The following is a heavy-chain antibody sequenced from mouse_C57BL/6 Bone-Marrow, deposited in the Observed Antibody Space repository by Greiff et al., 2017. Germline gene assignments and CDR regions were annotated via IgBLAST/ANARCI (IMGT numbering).Heavy chain of an antibody. J-gene: IGHJ3*01. CDR1: GFNIQDDY. Sequence: EVMLVESGAELVRPGASVKLSCTASGFNIQDDYMHWVKQRPEQGLEWIGWIDPENGDTEYASKFQGKATITADTSSNTAYLQLSSLTSEDTAVYYCTTVYDNYGAWFAYWGQGTLVTVSA. D-gene: IGHD2-1*01. V-gene: IGHV14-4*01. CDR3: TTVYDNYGAWFAY. CDR2: IDPENGDT.